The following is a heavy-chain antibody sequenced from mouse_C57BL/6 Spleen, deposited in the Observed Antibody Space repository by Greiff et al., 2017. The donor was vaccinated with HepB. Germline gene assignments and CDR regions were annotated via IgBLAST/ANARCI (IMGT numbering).Heavy chain of an antibody. CDR3: ARGVYRAMDY. J-gene: IGHJ4*01. Sequence: QVQLKQPGAELVMPGASVKLSCKASGYTFTSYWMHWVKQRPGQGLEWIGEIDPSDSYTNYNQKFKGKSTLTVDKSSSTAYMQLSSLTSEDSAVYYCARGVYRAMDYWGQGTSVTVSS. CDR2: IDPSDSYT. CDR1: GYTFTSYW. V-gene: IGHV1-69*01.